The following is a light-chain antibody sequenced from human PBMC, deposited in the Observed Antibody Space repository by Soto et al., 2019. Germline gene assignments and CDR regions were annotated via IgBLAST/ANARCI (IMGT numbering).Light chain of an antibody. CDR3: QQYGSSPRT. J-gene: IGKJ1*01. V-gene: IGKV3-20*01. CDR2: GAS. Sequence: EIVLTQSPGTLSLSPGERVTLSCRASQSVTSSYLAWYQQKPGQAPRLLMYGASSRATGIPDRFSGSGSGTDFTLTISRLEPEDSAVYYCQQYGSSPRTLGQGTKVDIK. CDR1: QSVTSSY.